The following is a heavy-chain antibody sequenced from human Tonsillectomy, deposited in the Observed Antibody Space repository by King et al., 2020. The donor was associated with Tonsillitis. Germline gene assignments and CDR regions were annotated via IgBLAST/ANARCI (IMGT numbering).Heavy chain of an antibody. Sequence: VQLQQWGAGLLKPSETLSLTCAVYGGSFSDYYWSWIRQPPGKGLEWIGKTNHTGSTNYNPSLKSRVTISVDTSKNQFSRKLTSVTAADTAVYYCASISEGHDHGTCAHYASNCFDPWGQGTLVTVSS. CDR2: TNHTGST. D-gene: IGHD4/OR15-4a*01. CDR1: GGSFSDYY. CDR3: ASISEGHDHGTCAHYASNCFDP. V-gene: IGHV4-34*01. J-gene: IGHJ5*02.